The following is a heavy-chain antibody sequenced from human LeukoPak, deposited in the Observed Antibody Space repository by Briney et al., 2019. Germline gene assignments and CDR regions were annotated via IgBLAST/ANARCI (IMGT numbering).Heavy chain of an antibody. CDR3: ARAGGHYRYFMDV. D-gene: IGHD3-16*02. V-gene: IGHV3-30*04. CDR1: GFKFSDYA. J-gene: IGHJ6*03. CDR2: ISYDGRNQ. Sequence: PGRSLRLSCAASGFKFSDYAMHWLRQAPGKSPEWLAVISYDGRNQFYSNSVEGRFLISRDDSTNTVFLEMNSLRPEATGVYYCARAGGHYRYFMDVWGKGTAVIVSS.